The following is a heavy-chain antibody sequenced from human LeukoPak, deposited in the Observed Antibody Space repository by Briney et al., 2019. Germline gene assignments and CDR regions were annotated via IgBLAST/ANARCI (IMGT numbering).Heavy chain of an antibody. J-gene: IGHJ6*03. D-gene: IGHD2-2*01. CDR1: GGSISSSSYY. V-gene: IGHV4-39*01. CDR3: ARIVVPAALYYYYYMDV. CDR2: IYYSGST. Sequence: PSETLSLTCTVSGGSISSSSYYWGWIRQPPGKGLEWIGSIYYSGSTYYNPSLKSRVTISVDTSKNQFSLKLSSVTAADTAVYYCARIVVPAALYYYYYMDVWGKGTTVTVSS.